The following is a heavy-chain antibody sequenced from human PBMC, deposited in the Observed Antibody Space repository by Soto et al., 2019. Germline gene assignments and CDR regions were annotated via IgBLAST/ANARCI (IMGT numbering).Heavy chain of an antibody. V-gene: IGHV3-30*18. CDR1: GFTFSSYG. J-gene: IGHJ6*02. CDR3: AKHLPPHFWSGYYHYYYYGMDV. CDR2: ISYDGSNK. Sequence: QVQLVESGGGVVQPGRSLRLSCAASGFTFSSYGMHWVRQTPGKGLEWVAVISYDGSNKYYADSVKGRFTISRDNSKNTQYLQMNSLRAEDTAVYYCAKHLPPHFWSGYYHYYYYGMDVWGQGTTVTVSS. D-gene: IGHD3-3*02.